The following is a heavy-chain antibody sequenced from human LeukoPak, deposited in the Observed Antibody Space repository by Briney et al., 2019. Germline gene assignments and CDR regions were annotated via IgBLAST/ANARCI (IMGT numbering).Heavy chain of an antibody. D-gene: IGHD2-21*02. V-gene: IGHV3-23*01. CDR2: ISAGGDNT. CDR1: GFIFSSYA. J-gene: IGHJ4*02. Sequence: PGGSLRLSCAASGFIFSSYAMTWVRQAPGKGLEWVSAISAGGDNTYYADSAKGRFTISRDNSKNTLYLQMNSLRAEDTAVYYCTTDLTAPFDYWGQGSLVTVSS. CDR3: TTDLTAPFDY.